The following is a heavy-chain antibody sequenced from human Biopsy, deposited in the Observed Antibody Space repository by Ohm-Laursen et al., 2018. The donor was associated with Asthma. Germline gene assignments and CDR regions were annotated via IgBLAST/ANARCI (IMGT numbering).Heavy chain of an antibody. V-gene: IGHV3-53*01. CDR2: IYSGGTS. CDR1: GFTVSRDH. D-gene: IGHD3-22*01. CDR3: ARGDSSNWSHYYFDY. Sequence: SLRLSCAALGFTVSRDHMFWVRQAPGKGLEWVSVIYSGGTSHTADSVRGRFTISRDFSKNTLHLQMHSLRIEDTAVYYCARGDSSNWSHYYFDYWGQGTLVTVSS. J-gene: IGHJ4*02.